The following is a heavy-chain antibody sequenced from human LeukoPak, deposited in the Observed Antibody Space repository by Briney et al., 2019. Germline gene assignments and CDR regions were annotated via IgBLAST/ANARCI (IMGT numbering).Heavy chain of an antibody. J-gene: IGHJ5*02. D-gene: IGHD6-19*01. V-gene: IGHV5-51*01. CDR2: IYPGDSDT. Sequence: GESLKISCKGSGHSFTSYWIGWVRQMPGKGLEWMGIIYPGDSDTRYSPSFQGQVTISADKSISTAYLQWSSLKASDTAMYYCARVSTQAYSSGPFDPWGQGTLVTVSS. CDR3: ARVSTQAYSSGPFDP. CDR1: GHSFTSYW.